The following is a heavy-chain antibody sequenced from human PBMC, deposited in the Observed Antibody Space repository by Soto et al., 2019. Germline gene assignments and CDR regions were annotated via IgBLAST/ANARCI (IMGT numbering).Heavy chain of an antibody. J-gene: IGHJ4*02. CDR2: ISYDGSNQ. CDR3: AKDQASGQGSFDS. CDR1: GFTFNIYG. V-gene: IGHV3-30*18. Sequence: GGSLRLSCAASGFTFNIYGMHWVRQAPDKGLEWVALISYDGSNQYYADSVKGRSTISRDNSKNTLFLQMNSLRADDTAVYYCAKDQASGQGSFDSWGQGTLVTVSS.